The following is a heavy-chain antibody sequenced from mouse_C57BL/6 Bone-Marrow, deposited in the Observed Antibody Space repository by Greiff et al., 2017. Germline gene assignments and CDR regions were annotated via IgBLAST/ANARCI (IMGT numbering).Heavy chain of an antibody. CDR1: GYTFTSYG. J-gene: IGHJ2*01. Sequence: QVQLKESGAELARPGASVKLSCKASGYTFTSYGISWVKPRPGQGLEWIGEMYPRSGNPYYNEKFKGKATLTADKSSSTAYMGLRSLTSEDSAVYFCARRANSYYLDYGGQGTTLTVAS. V-gene: IGHV1-81*01. CDR3: ARRANSYYLDY. D-gene: IGHD3-1*01. CDR2: MYPRSGNP.